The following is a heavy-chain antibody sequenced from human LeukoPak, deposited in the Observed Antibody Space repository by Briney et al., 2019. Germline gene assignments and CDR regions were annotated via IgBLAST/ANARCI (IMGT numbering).Heavy chain of an antibody. V-gene: IGHV4-39*01. CDR3: ARQVVAVAGTGYFDY. D-gene: IGHD6-19*01. Sequence: PSETLSLTCTVSGGSIRSSSYYWGWIRQPPGKGLEWIGSIYYSGSTYYNASLKSRGTISVDTSKNQFSLKLNSVTAADTAAYFCARQVVAVAGTGYFDYWGQGTLVTVSS. CDR2: IYYSGST. J-gene: IGHJ4*02. CDR1: GGSIRSSSYY.